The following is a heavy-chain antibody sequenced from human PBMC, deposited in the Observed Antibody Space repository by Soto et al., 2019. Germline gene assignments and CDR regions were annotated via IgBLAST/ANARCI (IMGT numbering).Heavy chain of an antibody. J-gene: IGHJ3*02. V-gene: IGHV3-30*14. CDR3: ARVQWLVQNAVDI. CDR1: GFTFSSYA. CDR2: ISYDGSNK. Sequence: GGSLRLSCAASGFTFSSYAMHWVRQAPGKGLEWVAVISYDGSNKYYADSVKGRFTISRDNSKNTVYLQMNSLRDEDTAVYYCARVQWLVQNAVDIWGQGTMVTVSS. D-gene: IGHD6-19*01.